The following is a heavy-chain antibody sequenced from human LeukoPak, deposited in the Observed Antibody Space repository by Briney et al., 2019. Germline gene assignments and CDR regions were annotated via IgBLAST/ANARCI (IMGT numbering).Heavy chain of an antibody. CDR3: ARDVYGSSWPDAFDI. CDR2: ISSSSSYI. V-gene: IGHV3-21*01. CDR1: GFTFSSYS. D-gene: IGHD6-13*01. Sequence: SGGSLRLSCAASGFTFSSYSMNWVRQAPGKGLEWVSSISSSSSYIYYADSVKGRFTISRDNAKNSLYLQMNSLRAEDTAVYYCARDVYGSSWPDAFDIWGQGTMVTVSS. J-gene: IGHJ3*02.